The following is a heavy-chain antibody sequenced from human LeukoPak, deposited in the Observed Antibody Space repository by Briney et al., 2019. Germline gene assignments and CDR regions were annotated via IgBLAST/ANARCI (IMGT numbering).Heavy chain of an antibody. V-gene: IGHV3-21*01. CDR2: ISSSSTYK. Sequence: GGSLRLSCAASGFTFSSYSMSWVRQGPGKGLEWVSSISSSSTYKYYAGSVKGRFTISRDNAKNSLYLQMNSLRAEDTALYYCARGLDNYGYKFDYWGQGTLVTVSS. CDR3: ARGLDNYGYKFDY. J-gene: IGHJ4*02. CDR1: GFTFSSYS. D-gene: IGHD5-18*01.